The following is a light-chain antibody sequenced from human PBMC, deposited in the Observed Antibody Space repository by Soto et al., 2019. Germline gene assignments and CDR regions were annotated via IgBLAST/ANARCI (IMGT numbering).Light chain of an antibody. Sequence: EIVLTQFPGALSLSPGERGTLSCRASQTVRNTYLAWYQQKSGQAPKFLIYGASNRATGIPDRFSGSGSGTEFTLTISRRQAGDFAVYYCQQYGALPPTFGGGTKVEI. CDR3: QQYGALPPT. V-gene: IGKV3-20*01. CDR2: GAS. CDR1: QTVRNTY. J-gene: IGKJ4*01.